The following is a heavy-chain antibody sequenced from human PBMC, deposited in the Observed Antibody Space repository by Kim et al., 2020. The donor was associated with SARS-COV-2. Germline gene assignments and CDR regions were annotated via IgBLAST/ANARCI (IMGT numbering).Heavy chain of an antibody. Sequence: AQKFQGRVTMTEDTSTDTAYMELSSLRSEDTAVYYCATDLLAVAGTLRHWGQGTLVTVSS. J-gene: IGHJ4*02. CDR3: ATDLLAVAGTLRH. D-gene: IGHD6-19*01. V-gene: IGHV1-24*01.